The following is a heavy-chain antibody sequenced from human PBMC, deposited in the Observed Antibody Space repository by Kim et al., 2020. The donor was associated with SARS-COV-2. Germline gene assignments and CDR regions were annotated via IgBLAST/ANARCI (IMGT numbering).Heavy chain of an antibody. V-gene: IGHV3-7*01. Sequence: EKYHVDYVKGRFPHSRDNAKKTAYLQMNSLRVEDTAVYYCATLSAEPRSDYWGQGTLATVSS. J-gene: IGHJ4*02. CDR3: ATLSAEPRSDY. CDR2: EK. D-gene: IGHD6-13*01.